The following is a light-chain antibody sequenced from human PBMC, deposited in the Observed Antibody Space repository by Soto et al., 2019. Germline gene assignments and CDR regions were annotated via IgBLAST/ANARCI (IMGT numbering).Light chain of an antibody. CDR1: SSDVGAYNY. CDR3: TSYVGSDIWV. J-gene: IGLJ3*02. CDR2: EVS. V-gene: IGLV2-8*01. Sequence: QSALTQPPSASGSPGQSVTISCTGTSSDVGAYNYVSWYQLYPGKAPKLMIYEVSKRPSGVPDRFSGSKSGNTASLTVSGLQDEDEADYYCTSYVGSDIWVFGGGTKVTVL.